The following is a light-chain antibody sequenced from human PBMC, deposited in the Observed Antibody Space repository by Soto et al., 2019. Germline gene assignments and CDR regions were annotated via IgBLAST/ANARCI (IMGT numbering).Light chain of an antibody. CDR2: GAS. J-gene: IGKJ1*01. V-gene: IGKV3-15*01. CDR1: QSVSSN. Sequence: EIVMTQSPVTVSLYTVERATLSCMASQSVSSNLAWYQQKPGQAPRLLIYGASTRATGIPARFSGSESGTEFTLTISSLQSEDFAVYYCQQYNNWPPWTFGQGTKV. CDR3: QQYNNWPPWT.